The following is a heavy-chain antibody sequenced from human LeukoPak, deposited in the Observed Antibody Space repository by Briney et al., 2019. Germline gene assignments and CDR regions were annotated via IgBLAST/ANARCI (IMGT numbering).Heavy chain of an antibody. CDR1: GFTFSSYW. CDR3: ARDPWPAAFDV. J-gene: IGHJ3*01. Sequence: GGSLRLSCATSGFTFSSYWMSWVRQAPGKGLEWVANIKKDGRERNYVDSVKGRFTISRDNAKNSLYLQMNSLRVEDSGVYFCARDPWPAAFDVWGHGTMVTVSS. CDR2: IKKDGRER. V-gene: IGHV3-7*01.